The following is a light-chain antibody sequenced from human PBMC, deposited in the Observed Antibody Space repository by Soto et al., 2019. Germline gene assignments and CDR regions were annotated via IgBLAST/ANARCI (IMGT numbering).Light chain of an antibody. CDR1: SSNIGAGYD. Sequence: QSVLTQPPSVSGAPGQRVTISCTGSSSNIGAGYDVHWYQQLPGTAPKLLIYGNSNRPSGVPDRFSGSKSGTSASLAITGLQAGDEADYHCQSYANTLGVSVFGGGTQLTAL. V-gene: IGLV1-40*01. J-gene: IGLJ7*02. CDR3: QSYANTLGVSV. CDR2: GNS.